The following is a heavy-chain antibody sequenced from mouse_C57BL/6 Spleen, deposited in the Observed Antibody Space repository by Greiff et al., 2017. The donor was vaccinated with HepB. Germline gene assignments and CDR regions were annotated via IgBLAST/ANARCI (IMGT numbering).Heavy chain of an antibody. CDR2: IDPSDSYT. CDR1: GYTFTSYW. J-gene: IGHJ3*01. D-gene: IGHD4-1*01. Sequence: QVQLQQPGAELVRPGTSVKLSCKASGYTFTSYWMHWVKQRPGQGLEWIGVIDPSDSYTNYNQKFKGKATLTVDTSSSTAYMQLSSLTSEDSADYYCATGRFADWGQGTLVTVSA. CDR3: ATGRFAD. V-gene: IGHV1-59*01.